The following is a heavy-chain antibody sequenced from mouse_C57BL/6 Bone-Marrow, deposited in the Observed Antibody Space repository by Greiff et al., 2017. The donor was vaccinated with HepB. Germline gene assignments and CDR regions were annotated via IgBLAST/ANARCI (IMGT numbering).Heavy chain of an antibody. CDR2: INPGSGGT. Sequence: VKLMESGAELVRPGTSVKVSCKASGYAFTNYLIEWVKQRPGQGLEWIGVINPGSGGTNYNEKFKGKATLTADKSSSTAYMQLSSLTSEDSAVYFCARWGYYYGSSYPYFDYWGQGTTLTVSS. CDR1: GYAFTNYL. D-gene: IGHD1-1*01. J-gene: IGHJ2*01. V-gene: IGHV1-54*01. CDR3: ARWGYYYGSSYPYFDY.